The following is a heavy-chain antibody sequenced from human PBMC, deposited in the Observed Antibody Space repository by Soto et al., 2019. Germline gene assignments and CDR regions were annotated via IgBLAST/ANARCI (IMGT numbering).Heavy chain of an antibody. V-gene: IGHV3-74*01. J-gene: IGHJ4*02. Sequence: GGSLRLSCAASGFTFSSYWMHWVRQAPGKGLVWVSRINSDGSSTSYADSVKGRFTISRDNAKNTLYLQMNSLRAEDTAVYYCARVRLEHDPYFDYWGQGTLVTVSS. D-gene: IGHD2-21*01. CDR3: ARVRLEHDPYFDY. CDR1: GFTFSSYW. CDR2: INSDGSST.